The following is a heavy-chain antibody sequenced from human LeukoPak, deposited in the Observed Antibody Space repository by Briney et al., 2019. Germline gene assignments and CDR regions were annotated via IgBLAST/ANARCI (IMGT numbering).Heavy chain of an antibody. V-gene: IGHV4-59*01. CDR2: IYYSGST. CDR1: GGSISSYY. J-gene: IGHJ4*02. CDR3: ARRLLWFGESPFDY. D-gene: IGHD3-10*01. Sequence: SETLSLTCTVSGGSISSYYWSWIRQPPGKGLEWIGYIYYSGSTNYNPSLKSRVTISVDTSKNQFSLKLSSVTAADTAVYYCARRLLWFGESPFDYWGQGTLVTVSS.